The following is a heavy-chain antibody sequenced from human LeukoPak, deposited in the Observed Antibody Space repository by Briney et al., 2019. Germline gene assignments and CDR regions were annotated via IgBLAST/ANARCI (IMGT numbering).Heavy chain of an antibody. CDR1: GYTFTSYD. Sequence: GASVKVSCKASGYTFTSYDINWVRQATGQGLEWMGWMNPNSGNTGYAQKFQGRVTMTTDTSTSTAYMELRSLRSDDTAVYYCARDPHEFSSGWSHFDYWGHGTLVTVSS. V-gene: IGHV1-8*02. D-gene: IGHD6-19*01. CDR2: MNPNSGNT. J-gene: IGHJ4*01. CDR3: ARDPHEFSSGWSHFDY.